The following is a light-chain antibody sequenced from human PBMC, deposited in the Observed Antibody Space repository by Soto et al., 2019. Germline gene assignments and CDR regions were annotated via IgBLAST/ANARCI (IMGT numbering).Light chain of an antibody. CDR1: QDIGSW. V-gene: IGKV1-12*01. J-gene: IGKJ1*01. CDR2: GAS. Sequence: DIQMTQSPSSVSASVGDRVTITCRASQDIGSWLAWYQQKPGEAPNLLIYGASTLHSGVPSRFSGSGSGTDFALTISSLQPEDFATYYCQQATSLPRTFGHGTRVEIK. CDR3: QQATSLPRT.